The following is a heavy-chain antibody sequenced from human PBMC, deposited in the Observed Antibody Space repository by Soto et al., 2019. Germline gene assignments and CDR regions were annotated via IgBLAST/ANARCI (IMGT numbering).Heavy chain of an antibody. Sequence: QVQLQESGPGLVKPSETLSLTCTVSGGSISSYYWSWIRQPPGKGLEWIGYIYYSGSTTYNPSLKSRVTISVDTSKNQFSLTLSSVTAADTAVYYCARGSYCSGGSCHSDYWGQGTLVTVSS. CDR2: IYYSGST. J-gene: IGHJ4*02. D-gene: IGHD2-15*01. V-gene: IGHV4-59*01. CDR1: GGSISSYY. CDR3: ARGSYCSGGSCHSDY.